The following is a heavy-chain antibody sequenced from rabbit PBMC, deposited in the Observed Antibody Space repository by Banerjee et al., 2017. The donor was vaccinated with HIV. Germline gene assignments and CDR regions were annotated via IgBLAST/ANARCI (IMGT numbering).Heavy chain of an antibody. D-gene: IGHD4-1*01. CDR3: ARDLAGVIGWNFNL. CDR1: GFSFSNSYY. J-gene: IGHJ4*01. Sequence: QQQLEESGGGLVKPGGTLTLTCTASGFSFSNSYYMCWVRQAPGKGLEWIACIYAGSSGSTYYASWAKGRFTISKTSSTTVALQMTSLTAADTATYFCARDLAGVIGWNFNLWGPGTLVTVS. CDR2: IYAGSSGST. V-gene: IGHV1S45*01.